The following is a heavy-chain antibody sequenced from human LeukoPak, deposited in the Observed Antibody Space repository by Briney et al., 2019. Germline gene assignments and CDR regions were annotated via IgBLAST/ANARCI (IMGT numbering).Heavy chain of an antibody. CDR1: GFTFSSYS. V-gene: IGHV3-21*01. CDR3: ASFEQWFFYYYGMDV. Sequence: GGSLRLSCAASGFTFSSYSMNWVRQAPGKGLKWVSSISSSSSYIYYADSVKGRFTISRDNAKNSLYLQMNSLRAGDTAVYYCASFEQWFFYYYGMDVWGQGTTVTVSS. CDR2: ISSSSSYI. D-gene: IGHD6-19*01. J-gene: IGHJ6*02.